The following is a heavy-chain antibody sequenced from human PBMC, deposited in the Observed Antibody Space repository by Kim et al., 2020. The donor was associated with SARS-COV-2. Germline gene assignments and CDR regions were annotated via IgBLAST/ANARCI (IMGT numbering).Heavy chain of an antibody. V-gene: IGHV1-2*02. D-gene: IGHD5-18*01. CDR2: INPNSGGT. J-gene: IGHJ5*02. Sequence: ASVKVSCKASGYTFTGYYMHWVRQAPGQGLEWMGWINPNSGGTNYAQKFQGRVTMTRDTSISTAYMELSRLRSDGTAVYYCTRPTVMLGNWFDPWGQGTLVTVSS. CDR3: TRPTVMLGNWFDP. CDR1: GYTFTGYY.